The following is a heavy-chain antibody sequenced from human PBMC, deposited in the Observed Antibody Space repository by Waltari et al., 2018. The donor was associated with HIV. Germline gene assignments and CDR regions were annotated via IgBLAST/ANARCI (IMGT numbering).Heavy chain of an antibody. CDR3: ARDKWFDWLDSYYGMDV. Sequence: QVQLQESGPGLVKPSQTLSLTCTVSGASISSGSYYWSWIRQPAGKGLEWIGRISTSGSTNYNPSLKGRVTISVDTSENEFSLKLRSVTAADTAVYYCARDKWFDWLDSYYGMDVWGQGTTVTVSS. V-gene: IGHV4-61*02. J-gene: IGHJ6*02. CDR2: ISTSGST. CDR1: GASISSGSYY. D-gene: IGHD3-9*01.